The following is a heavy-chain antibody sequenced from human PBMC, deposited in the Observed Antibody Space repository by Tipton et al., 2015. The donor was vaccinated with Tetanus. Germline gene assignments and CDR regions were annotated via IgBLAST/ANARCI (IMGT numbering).Heavy chain of an antibody. CDR2: ISGSGGST. J-gene: IGHJ6*02. V-gene: IGHV3-23*01. CDR3: AKEQSDADYYYYGMDV. CDR1: GFTFSSYS. Sequence: SLRLSCAASGFTFSSYSMNWVRQAPGKGLEWVSAISGSGGSTYYADSVKGRFTISRDNSKNTLYLQMNSLRAEDTAVYYCAKEQSDADYYYYGMDVWGQGTTVTVSS. D-gene: IGHD4-11*01.